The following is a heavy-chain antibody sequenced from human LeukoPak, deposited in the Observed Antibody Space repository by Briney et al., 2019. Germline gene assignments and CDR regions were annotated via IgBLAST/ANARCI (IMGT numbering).Heavy chain of an antibody. J-gene: IGHJ4*02. D-gene: IGHD5-12*01. Sequence: PGGSLRLSCAASGFTFSDYYMSWIRQAPGKGLEWVSVIYSGGSTYYADSVKGRFTISRDNSKNTLYLQMNSLRAEDTAVYYCARGGYSGYDPNGSFDYWGQGTLVTVSS. CDR3: ARGGYSGYDPNGSFDY. CDR2: IYSGGST. CDR1: GFTFSDYY. V-gene: IGHV3-53*01.